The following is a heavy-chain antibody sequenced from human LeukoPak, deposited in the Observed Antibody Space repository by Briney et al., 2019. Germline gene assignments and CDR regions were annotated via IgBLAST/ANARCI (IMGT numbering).Heavy chain of an antibody. Sequence: GGSLRLSCAVSGFPLSTHWVSWVRQAPGKGLEWVANIKQDGSEKYNVESVRGRFTISRDTARNSVYLQMNSLRAEDTAVYYCARTMSAVTIFDYWGQGTLVTVSS. V-gene: IGHV3-7*01. CDR3: ARTMSAVTIFDY. D-gene: IGHD4-17*01. J-gene: IGHJ4*02. CDR1: GFPLSTHW. CDR2: IKQDGSEK.